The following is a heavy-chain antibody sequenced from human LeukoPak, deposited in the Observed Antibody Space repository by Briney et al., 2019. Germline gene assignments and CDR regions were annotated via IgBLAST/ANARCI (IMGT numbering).Heavy chain of an antibody. D-gene: IGHD6-13*01. CDR3: ASPYSSRWYELCY. J-gene: IGHJ4*02. V-gene: IGHV3-48*03. Sequence: GGSLRLSCAASGFTFSSYEMNWVRQAPGKRLEWVSYISSSGSTIYYADSVKGRFTISRDNAKNSLYLQMNSLRAEDTAVYYCASPYSSRWYELCYWGQGTLVTVSS. CDR2: ISSSGSTI. CDR1: GFTFSSYE.